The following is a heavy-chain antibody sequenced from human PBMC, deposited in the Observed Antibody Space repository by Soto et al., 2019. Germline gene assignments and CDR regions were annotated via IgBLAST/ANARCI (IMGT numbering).Heavy chain of an antibody. D-gene: IGHD3-22*01. CDR2: ISAYNGNT. J-gene: IGHJ6*02. CDR1: GYTFTSYG. CDR3: ARVWSPSWLFYGMEV. Sequence: ASVKVSCKASGYTFTSYGISWVRQAPGQGLEWMGWISAYNGNTNYAQKLQGRVTMTTDTSTSTAYMELRSLRSDDTAVYYCARVWSPSWLFYGMEVWGQGTTVPVSS. V-gene: IGHV1-18*01.